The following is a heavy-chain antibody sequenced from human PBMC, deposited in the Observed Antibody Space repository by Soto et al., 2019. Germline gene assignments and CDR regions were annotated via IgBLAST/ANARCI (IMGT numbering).Heavy chain of an antibody. CDR2: ISYDGSNK. Sequence: PGGSLRLSCAASGFTFSSYGMHWVRQAPGKGLEWVAVISYDGSNKYYADSVKGRFTISRDNSKNTLYLQMNSLRAEDTAVYYCAKAYYYDSSGYYKAPYYYGMDVWGQGTTVTVSS. D-gene: IGHD3-22*01. V-gene: IGHV3-30*18. J-gene: IGHJ6*02. CDR3: AKAYYYDSSGYYKAPYYYGMDV. CDR1: GFTFSSYG.